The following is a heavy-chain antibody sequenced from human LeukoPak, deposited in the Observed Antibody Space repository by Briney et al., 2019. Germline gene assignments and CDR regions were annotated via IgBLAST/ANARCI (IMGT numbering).Heavy chain of an antibody. J-gene: IGHJ4*02. Sequence: GGSLRLSCAASGFSVSTNYMSWVRQAPGKGLEWVSVIYSGGGTFYADSVKGRFTISRDNSKNTLYLQMNSLRAEDTAVYYCAVHIIAAFDYWGQGTLVTVSS. V-gene: IGHV3-53*01. CDR2: IYSGGGT. CDR1: GFSVSTNY. CDR3: AVHIIAAFDY. D-gene: IGHD6-13*01.